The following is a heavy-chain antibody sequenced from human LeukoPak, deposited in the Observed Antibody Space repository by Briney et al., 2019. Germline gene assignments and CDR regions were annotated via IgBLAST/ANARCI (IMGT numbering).Heavy chain of an antibody. CDR2: ISYDGSNK. D-gene: IGHD1-26*01. J-gene: IGHJ4*02. CDR1: GFTFSSYA. Sequence: GGSLRLSCAASGFTFSSYAMHWVRQAPGKGLEWVAVISYDGSNKYYADSVKGRFTISRDNSKNTLYLQMNSLRAEDTAVYYCARDLSSWELSYFDYWGQGTLVTVSS. V-gene: IGHV3-30-3*01. CDR3: ARDLSSWELSYFDY.